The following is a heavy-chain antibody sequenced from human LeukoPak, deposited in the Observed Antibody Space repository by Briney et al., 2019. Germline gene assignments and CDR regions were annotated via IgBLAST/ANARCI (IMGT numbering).Heavy chain of an antibody. CDR3: AKDGRSKPSPLDY. D-gene: IGHD1-26*01. V-gene: IGHV3-23*01. CDR2: ISVSGGST. Sequence: GGSLRLSCAASGFTFSSYATSWGRQAPGKGLEGVSAISVSGGSTYSARSVKGRFTTSRDNSKNTLYLQMNSLRAEDTAVYYCAKDGRSKPSPLDYWGQGTLVTVSS. J-gene: IGHJ4*02. CDR1: GFTFSSYA.